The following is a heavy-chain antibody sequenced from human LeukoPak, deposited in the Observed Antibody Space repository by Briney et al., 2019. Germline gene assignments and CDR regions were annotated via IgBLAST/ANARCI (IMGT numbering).Heavy chain of an antibody. V-gene: IGHV4-34*01. CDR3: ARFPGIAAAGDY. D-gene: IGHD6-13*01. Sequence: SETLSLTCAVYGGSFSGYYWSWIRQPPGQGLEWNGEINHSGSTNYNPSLKSRVTISVDTSKNQFSLKLSSVAAADTAVYYCARFPGIAAAGDYWGQGTLVTVSS. J-gene: IGHJ4*02. CDR1: GGSFSGYY. CDR2: INHSGST.